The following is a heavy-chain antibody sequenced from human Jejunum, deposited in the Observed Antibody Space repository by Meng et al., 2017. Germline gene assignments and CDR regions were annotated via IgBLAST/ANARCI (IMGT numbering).Heavy chain of an antibody. CDR2: MYFSGST. V-gene: IGHV4-61*01. J-gene: IGHJ4*02. CDR3: ARGHFDKYFDS. Sequence: QGERQAPGPGLVGPSETLSLSCTISGGSVNSGCDYWSWIRQPPGKGLEWIGYMYFSGSTNYNASLKSRVTISVDTSKKQFSLKLTSVTAADTAVYYCARGHFDKYFDSWGQGTLVTVSS. CDR1: GGSVNSGCDY. D-gene: IGHD3-22*01.